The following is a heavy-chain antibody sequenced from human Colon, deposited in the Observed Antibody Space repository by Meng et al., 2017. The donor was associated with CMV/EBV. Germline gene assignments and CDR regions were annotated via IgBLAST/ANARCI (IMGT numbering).Heavy chain of an antibody. CDR1: GFTFKDHY. Sequence: CSTSGFTFKDHYLAWFRQAPGKGLEWLCRMRNRAHGYTTEYAASVKGRFTISRDDSKASLYLQMSSLKTEDTATYYCARDSHNYYFDYWGQGTLVTVSS. J-gene: IGHJ4*02. D-gene: IGHD1-1*01. V-gene: IGHV3-72*01. CDR2: MRNRAHGYTT. CDR3: ARDSHNYYFDY.